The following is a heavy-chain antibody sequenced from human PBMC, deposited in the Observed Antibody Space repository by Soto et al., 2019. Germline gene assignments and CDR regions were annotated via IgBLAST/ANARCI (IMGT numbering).Heavy chain of an antibody. J-gene: IGHJ4*02. CDR3: ARKPPRGSYPSPAAH. CDR1: AGLLSSGGYY. V-gene: IGHV4-31*03. Sequence: SENLCLPCTVSAGLLSSGGYYWSWIRQQPGKGLEWIGNIYYSGRTYYNPSLKSRVTISVEMSKNQFSLNLHSVTAADPAVFFCARKPPRGSYPSPAAHWGQGLLVT. CDR2: IYYSGRT. D-gene: IGHD2-15*01.